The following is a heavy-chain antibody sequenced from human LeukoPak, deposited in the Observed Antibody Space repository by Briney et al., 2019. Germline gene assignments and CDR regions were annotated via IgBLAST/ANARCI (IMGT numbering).Heavy chain of an antibody. CDR1: GGSSSGYY. CDR2: INHSGST. J-gene: IGHJ5*02. D-gene: IGHD2-2*01. CDR3: ARAVPANWFDP. Sequence: SETLSLTCAVYGGSSSGYYWSWIRQPPGKGLEWIGEINHSGSTNYNPSLKSRVTISVDTSKNQFSLKLSSVTAADTAVYYCARAVPANWFDPWGQGTLVTVSS. V-gene: IGHV4-34*01.